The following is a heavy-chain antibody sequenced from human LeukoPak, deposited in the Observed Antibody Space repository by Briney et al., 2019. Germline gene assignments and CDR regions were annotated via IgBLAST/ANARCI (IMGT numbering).Heavy chain of an antibody. CDR2: THYSGHT. D-gene: IGHD3-10*01. CDR1: GVSITNYY. J-gene: IGHJ4*02. CDR3: ARHQNSGTYPLDS. V-gene: IGHV4-59*08. Sequence: SETLSLTCTVSGVSITNYYWSRVRLPPGKGLEWLAFTHYSGHTKYNPSLNSRVTISLDTSKSQFSLELTSVTAADTAVYFCARHQNSGTYPLDSWGQGTLVTVSS.